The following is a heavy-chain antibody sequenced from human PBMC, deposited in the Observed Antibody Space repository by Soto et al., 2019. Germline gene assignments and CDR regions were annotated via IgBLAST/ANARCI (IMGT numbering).Heavy chain of an antibody. CDR3: ARRRKLSSERGYFDMDV. Sequence: QVQLQESGPGLVKPSETLSLTCAVSGDSISSNYWSWIRQPPGKGPEWIGYISYSGYTNYNPSRKGRVTKTDDTFNDLFSPRLSSVTAADTAVYYCARRRKLSSERGYFDMDVWGRGTTVTVSS. J-gene: IGHJ6*03. CDR1: GDSISSNY. D-gene: IGHD3-10*01. CDR2: ISYSGYT. V-gene: IGHV4-59*01.